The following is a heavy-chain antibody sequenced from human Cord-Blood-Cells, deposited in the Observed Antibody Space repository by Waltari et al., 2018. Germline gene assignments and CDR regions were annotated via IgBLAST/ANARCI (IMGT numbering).Heavy chain of an antibody. D-gene: IGHD3-10*01. J-gene: IGHJ4*02. CDR3: AKDQDYGYFDY. CDR2: ISYDGSNK. CDR1: GFTFSSYD. V-gene: IGHV3-30*18. Sequence: QVQLVGSGVGVVQPGRSLRLSCAASGFTFSSYDILWVRQAPGKGLEWVAVISYDGSNKYYAASVKGRFTISRDNSKNTLYLQMNSLRAEDTAVYYCAKDQDYGYFDYWGQGTLVTVSS.